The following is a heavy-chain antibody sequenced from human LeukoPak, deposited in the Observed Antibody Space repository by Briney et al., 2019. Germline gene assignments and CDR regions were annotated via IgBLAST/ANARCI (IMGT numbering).Heavy chain of an antibody. CDR2: ISGYNGNT. CDR1: GYSFSSCS. V-gene: IGHV1-18*01. Sequence: ASVKVSCKASGYSFSSCSISWVRQAPGQGLEWMGWISGYNGNTNYARKFQGRVTLTTDTSTSTAYMELRSLRSDDTAIYYCARGLNWNYDLGWVAPWGQGTLVAVSS. J-gene: IGHJ5*02. D-gene: IGHD1-7*01. CDR3: ARGLNWNYDLGWVAP.